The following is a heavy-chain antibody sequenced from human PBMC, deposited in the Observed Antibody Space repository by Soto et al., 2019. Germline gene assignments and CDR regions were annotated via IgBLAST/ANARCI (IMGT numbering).Heavy chain of an antibody. D-gene: IGHD5-12*01. Sequence: QVQLQQWGAGLLKPSETLSLNCAVTGGSLSGYYWSWIRQPPGKGLEWIGEVKDGGHTNYSPSLRGRVTISXXTSNNPFSLRLNSVTAADTGVYYCARGQEGVVATHWDQGSLVTVSS. J-gene: IGHJ4*02. V-gene: IGHV4-34*01. CDR3: ARGQEGVVATH. CDR2: VKDGGHT. CDR1: GGSLSGYY.